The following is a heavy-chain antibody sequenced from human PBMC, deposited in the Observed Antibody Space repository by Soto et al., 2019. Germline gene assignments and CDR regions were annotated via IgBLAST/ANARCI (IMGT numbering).Heavy chain of an antibody. CDR3: ARSMVRGDHYYYYGMDV. Sequence: ASVKVSCKASGGTFSSYAISLVRQAPGQGLEWMGGIIPIFGTANYAQKFQGRVTITADESTSTAYMELSSLRSEDTAVYYCARSMVRGDHYYYYGMDVWGQGTTVTVSS. V-gene: IGHV1-69*13. J-gene: IGHJ6*02. CDR1: GGTFSSYA. CDR2: IIPIFGTA. D-gene: IGHD3-10*01.